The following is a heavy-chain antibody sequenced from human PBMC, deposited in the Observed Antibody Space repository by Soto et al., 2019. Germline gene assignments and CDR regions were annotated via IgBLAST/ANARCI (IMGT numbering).Heavy chain of an antibody. J-gene: IGHJ6*03. CDR3: ARPGHYYYYYMDV. CDR1: GFTFSSYS. Sequence: EVQLVESGGGLVKPGGSLRLSCAASGFTFSSYSMNWVRQAPGKGLEWVSSISSSSSYIYYADSVKGRFTISRNNAKNSLYLQMNSLRAEDTAVYYCARPGHYYYYYMDVWGKGTTVTVSS. CDR2: ISSSSSYI. V-gene: IGHV3-21*01.